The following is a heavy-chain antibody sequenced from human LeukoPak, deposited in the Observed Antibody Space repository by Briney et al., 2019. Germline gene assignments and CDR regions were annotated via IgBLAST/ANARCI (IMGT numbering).Heavy chain of an antibody. CDR3: ARVYYDSSGDSAFDI. V-gene: IGHV4-61*02. Sequence: SQTLSLTCTVSGGSISSGSYYWSWIRQPAGKGLEWIGRIYTSGSTNYNPSLKSRVTISVDTSKNQFYLKLSSVTVADTAVYYCARVYYDSSGDSAFDIWGQGTMVTVSS. D-gene: IGHD3-22*01. CDR1: GGSISSGSYY. CDR2: IYTSGST. J-gene: IGHJ3*02.